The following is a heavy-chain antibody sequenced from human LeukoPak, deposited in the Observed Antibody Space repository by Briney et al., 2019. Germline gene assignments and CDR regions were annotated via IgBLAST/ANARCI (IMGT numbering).Heavy chain of an antibody. J-gene: IGHJ5*02. CDR3: STLWYRA. D-gene: IGHD3-10*01. CDR1: GFTFSSAW. V-gene: IGHV3-15*01. CDR2: IKSKIDGETS. Sequence: GGSLRLSCAVSGFTFSSAWMYWVRQAPGKGLEWVGRIKSKIDGETSDYAAPVTGRFTISRDDSKSTLYLQMNSLKTEDTGVYYCSTLWYRAWGQGTLVTVSS.